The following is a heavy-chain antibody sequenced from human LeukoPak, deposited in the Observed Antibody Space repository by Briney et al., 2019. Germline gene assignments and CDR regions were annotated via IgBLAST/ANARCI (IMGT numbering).Heavy chain of an antibody. J-gene: IGHJ6*03. CDR1: GGSISSGSYY. CDR2: IYTSGST. V-gene: IGHV4-61*02. Sequence: SETLSLTCTVSGGSISSGSYYWSWIRQPAGKGLERIGRIYTSGSTNYNPSLKSRVTISVDTSKNQFSLKLSSVTAADTAVYYCARDYYGSGSYHYYYYYMDVWGKGTTVTVSS. CDR3: ARDYYGSGSYHYYYYYMDV. D-gene: IGHD3-10*01.